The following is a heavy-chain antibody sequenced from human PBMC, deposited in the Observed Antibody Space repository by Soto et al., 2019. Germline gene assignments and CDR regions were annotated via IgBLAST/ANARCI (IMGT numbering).Heavy chain of an antibody. CDR2: ISGSGDNT. CDR1: GFTFSSYA. J-gene: IGHJ4*02. V-gene: IGHV3-23*01. CDR3: VIHDYGDRRLDS. Sequence: EVQLLESGGGLAQPGGSLRLSCAASGFTFSSYAMSWVCQAPGKGLKWVSTISGSGDNTYYADSVKGRFTVSRDNSKNTLYLQLNSLRADDSAIYYYVIHDYGDRRLDSWGQGTLVTLSS. D-gene: IGHD4-17*01.